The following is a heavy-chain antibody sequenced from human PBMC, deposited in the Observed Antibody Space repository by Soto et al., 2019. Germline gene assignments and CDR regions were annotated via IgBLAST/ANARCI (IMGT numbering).Heavy chain of an antibody. D-gene: IGHD3-16*01. CDR3: ASLIDLDSFDP. V-gene: IGHV3-21*01. CDR1: GFTFSSYS. CDR2: ISSNTSYK. Sequence: GGSLRLSCAACGFTFSSYSMNWVRQAPGKRLEWVPSISSNTSYKYYADSVKGRFTISRDNAKNSLYLQMNKLKDEDTPVYYCASLIDLDSFDPWGQGTPVTVPS. J-gene: IGHJ5*02.